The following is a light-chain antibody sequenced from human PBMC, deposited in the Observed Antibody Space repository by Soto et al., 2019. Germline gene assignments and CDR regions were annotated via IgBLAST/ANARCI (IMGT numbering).Light chain of an antibody. J-gene: IGKJ1*01. V-gene: IGKV3-11*01. Sequence: IVLTQSPATLSSAPGVTATLSCRASPCVGSRLAWYQHKPGQAPRLLIYYMSKRATGIPARFSGSGSGTDFTLTISSLAPDDFAIYYCHQRQSWPRTFGQGTKVEIK. CDR2: YMS. CDR1: PCVGSR. CDR3: HQRQSWPRT.